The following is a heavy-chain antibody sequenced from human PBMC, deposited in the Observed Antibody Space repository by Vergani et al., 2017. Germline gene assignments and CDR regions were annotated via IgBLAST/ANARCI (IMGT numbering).Heavy chain of an antibody. J-gene: IGHJ5*02. Sequence: QVQLVESGGGVVQPGRSLRLSCAASGFTFSSYAMHWVRQAPGKGLEWVAVISYDGSNKYYADSVKGRFTISRDNSKNTLYLQMNSLRAEDTAVYYCARCPRYQLLSVLFDPSGQGSLVTVSS. CDR3: ARCPRYQLLSVLFDP. V-gene: IGHV3-30-3*01. CDR1: GFTFSSYA. CDR2: ISYDGSNK. D-gene: IGHD2-2*01.